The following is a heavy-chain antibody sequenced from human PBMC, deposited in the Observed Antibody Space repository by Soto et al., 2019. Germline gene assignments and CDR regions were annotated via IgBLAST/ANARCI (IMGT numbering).Heavy chain of an antibody. Sequence: EVQLVESGGGLVQPGGSLRLSCTASGFIVSDTYVNWVRQAPGKGLEWVSVISNRGDTHYADSVRGRFSLSRDISDNTLHLQMNNLRVEDTAVYYCAREPRYCRGGSSITGVAYDIWGQGTMVTVSS. D-gene: IGHD2-15*01. J-gene: IGHJ3*02. CDR1: GFIVSDTY. V-gene: IGHV3-66*01. CDR3: AREPRYCRGGSSITGVAYDI. CDR2: ISNRGDT.